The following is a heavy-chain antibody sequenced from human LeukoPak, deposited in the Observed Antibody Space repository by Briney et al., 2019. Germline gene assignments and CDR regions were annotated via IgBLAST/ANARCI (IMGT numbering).Heavy chain of an antibody. J-gene: IGHJ4*02. Sequence: PGGSLRLSCAASGFTFSSYWMSWVRQAPGKGLEWVANIKQDESDKYYVDFVKGRFTISRDNPKNSLYLQMNSLRAEDTAVYFCARIVSSGWYRIDYWGQGALVTVSS. CDR3: ARIVSSGWYRIDY. V-gene: IGHV3-7*01. D-gene: IGHD6-19*01. CDR1: GFTFSSYW. CDR2: IKQDESDK.